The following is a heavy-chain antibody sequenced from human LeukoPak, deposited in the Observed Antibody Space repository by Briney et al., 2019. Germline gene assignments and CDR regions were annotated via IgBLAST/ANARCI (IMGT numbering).Heavy chain of an antibody. D-gene: IGHD6-19*01. CDR3: VSQRDHRVAVAGSFDN. CDR1: GFTFSSYA. CDR2: ISPDGNYI. V-gene: IGHV3-23*01. J-gene: IGHJ4*02. Sequence: GRSLRLSCAASGFTFSSYAMSWVRQTPGTGLAWLSAISPDGNYIYYADSVKGRFTTSRDNSKNTLYLQMTSLRVEDTAVYFCVSQRDHRVAVAGSFDNWGQGTLISVSP.